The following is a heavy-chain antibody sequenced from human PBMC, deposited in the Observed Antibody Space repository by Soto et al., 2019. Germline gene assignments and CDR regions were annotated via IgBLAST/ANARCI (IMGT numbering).Heavy chain of an antibody. V-gene: IGHV4-34*01. CDR1: GGSLSGYY. D-gene: IGHD3-9*01. J-gene: IGHJ5*02. CDR3: ARERLYYDILTGYYKGPNWFDP. CDR2: INHSGST. Sequence: PSGTLSLTCAVYGGSLSGYYWSWILQPPGKGLEWIGEINHSGSTTYNPSLTSRVTISVDTSKNQFSLKLSSVTAADTAVYYCARERLYYDILTGYYKGPNWFDPWGQGTLVTVSS.